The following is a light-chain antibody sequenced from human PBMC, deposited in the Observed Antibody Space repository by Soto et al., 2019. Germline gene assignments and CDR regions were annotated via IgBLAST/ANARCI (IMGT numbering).Light chain of an antibody. CDR1: QSVSSN. Sequence: EIAMTQSPATLYASPGERATLSCRASQSVSSNLAWYQQKPGQAPRLLIYGASTRATGIPARFSGSRSGTEFPLTISSLQSEDFAVYYCQQYNNWPPFTFGQGTKLEIK. V-gene: IGKV3-15*01. J-gene: IGKJ2*01. CDR3: QQYNNWPPFT. CDR2: GAS.